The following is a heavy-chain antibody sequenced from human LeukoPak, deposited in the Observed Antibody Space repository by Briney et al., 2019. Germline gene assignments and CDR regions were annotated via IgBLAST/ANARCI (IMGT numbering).Heavy chain of an antibody. J-gene: IGHJ6*03. D-gene: IGHD3-10*01. CDR3: AKAYFGPDYYIDV. CDR1: GGSISSYY. CDR2: IYYSGST. V-gene: IGHV4-59*01. Sequence: SETLSLTCTVSGGSISSYYWSWIRQPPGKGLEWIGYIYYSGSTNYNPSLKSRVTISVDTSKNQFSLKLSSVTAADTAVYYCAKAYFGPDYYIDVWGKGTTVTVSS.